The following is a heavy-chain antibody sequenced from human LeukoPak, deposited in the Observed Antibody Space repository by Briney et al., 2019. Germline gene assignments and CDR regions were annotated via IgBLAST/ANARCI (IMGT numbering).Heavy chain of an antibody. CDR2: IKQDGSEK. V-gene: IGHV3-7*03. CDR3: ARDKSAGADTGSSFYC. J-gene: IGHJ4*02. Sequence: GGSLRLSCAASGFTFSNYWMTWVRQAPGKGLEWVASIKQDGSEKYYVDSVKGRFTISRDNAKNSLYLQTNSLRAEDTAIYYCARDKSAGADTGSSFYCWGQGALVTVSS. D-gene: IGHD3-10*01. CDR1: GFTFSNYW.